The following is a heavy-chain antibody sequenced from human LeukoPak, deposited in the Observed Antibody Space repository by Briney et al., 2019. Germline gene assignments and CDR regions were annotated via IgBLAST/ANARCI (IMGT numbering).Heavy chain of an antibody. J-gene: IGHJ4*02. D-gene: IGHD1-7*01. CDR2: ISGSGGGT. V-gene: IGHV3-23*01. Sequence: GGSLRLSCAAAGFTVSTSAMSWVRQAPGKGLEWVSGISGSGGGTYYADSVKGRFSISRDISKNTLYLQMNSLRAEDTAIYYCAKDGKTRNWNYFQAKPVYWGQGTLVTVSS. CDR1: GFTVSTSA. CDR3: AKDGKTRNWNYFQAKPVY.